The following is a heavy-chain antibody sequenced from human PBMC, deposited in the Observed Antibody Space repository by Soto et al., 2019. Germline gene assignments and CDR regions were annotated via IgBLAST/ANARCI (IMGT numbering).Heavy chain of an antibody. Sequence: ASVKVSCKASGYTFTSYGISWVRQAPGQGLEWMGWISAYNGSTNYAQKLQGRVTMTTDTSTSTAYMELRSLRSDDTAVYYCARAYTTGYSSSWYSDYWGQGTLVTVSS. CDR1: GYTFTSYG. V-gene: IGHV1-18*01. D-gene: IGHD6-13*01. CDR3: ARAYTTGYSSSWYSDY. J-gene: IGHJ4*02. CDR2: ISAYNGST.